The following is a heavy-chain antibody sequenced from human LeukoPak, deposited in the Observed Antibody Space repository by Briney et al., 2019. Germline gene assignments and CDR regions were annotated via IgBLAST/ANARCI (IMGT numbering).Heavy chain of an antibody. V-gene: IGHV4-39*07. Sequence: PSETLSLTCTVSGDSISSSSYYWGWIRQPPGKGLMWIGSIFYSGRTYYNPSLKSRVTISVDTSKNQFSLKLSSVTAADTAVYYCAGAVHSSGWRFDYWGQGTLVTVSS. CDR1: GDSISSSSYY. CDR3: AGAVHSSGWRFDY. CDR2: IFYSGRT. J-gene: IGHJ4*02. D-gene: IGHD6-19*01.